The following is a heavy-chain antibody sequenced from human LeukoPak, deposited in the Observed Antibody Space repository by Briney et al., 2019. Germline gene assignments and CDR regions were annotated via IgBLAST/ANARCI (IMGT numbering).Heavy chain of an antibody. CDR3: ARSYEMFLKFDP. J-gene: IGHJ5*02. CDR1: GYTFTSYY. Sequence: ASVKVSCKASGYTFTSYYMHWVRQAPGQGLEWMGIINPSGGSTSYAQKFQGRVSMTRDTSTSTVYMELSSLRSEDTAVYYCARSYEMFLKFDPWGQGTLVTVSS. D-gene: IGHD3-10*02. V-gene: IGHV1-46*01. CDR2: INPSGGST.